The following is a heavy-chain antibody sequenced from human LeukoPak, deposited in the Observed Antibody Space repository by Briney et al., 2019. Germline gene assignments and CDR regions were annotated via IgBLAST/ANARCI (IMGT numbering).Heavy chain of an antibody. D-gene: IGHD5-12*01. CDR1: GFTFSDYY. Sequence: PGGSLRLSCAASGFTFSDYYMSWIRQAPGKGLEWVSYISSSGGYRNYADSVKGRFTISRDDAKNSLYLQMNSLRAEDTAVYYCARPGYSGYDFWYWGQGTLVTVSS. V-gene: IGHV3-11*06. CDR2: ISSSGGYR. J-gene: IGHJ4*02. CDR3: ARPGYSGYDFWY.